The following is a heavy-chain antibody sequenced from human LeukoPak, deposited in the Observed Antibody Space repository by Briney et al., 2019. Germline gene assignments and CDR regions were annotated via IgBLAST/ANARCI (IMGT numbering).Heavy chain of an antibody. J-gene: IGHJ6*03. CDR3: ARGMVRGLLNYYMDV. V-gene: IGHV3-30*03. CDR2: ISYDGSSK. Sequence: SCKASGYTFTGYYMHWVRQAPGKGLEWVAVISYDGSSKYYADSVKGRFTISRDNSKNTLYLQMNSLRAEDTAVYYCARGMVRGLLNYYMDVWGKGTTVTVSS. CDR1: GYTFTGYY. D-gene: IGHD3-10*01.